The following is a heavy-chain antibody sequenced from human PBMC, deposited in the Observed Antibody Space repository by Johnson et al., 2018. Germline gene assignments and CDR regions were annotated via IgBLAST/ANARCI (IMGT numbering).Heavy chain of an antibody. D-gene: IGHD6-13*01. CDR1: GFTFSSYG. Sequence: QVQLVQSGGGVVQPGRSLRLSCAASGFTFSSYGMHWVRQAPGKGLEWVAVISYDGSNKYYADSVKGRFTISRDNSKNTLYLQMNSLRAEDTAVYYFAKGVYSSSWGAFDIWGQGTMVTVSS. V-gene: IGHV3-30*18. J-gene: IGHJ3*02. CDR2: ISYDGSNK. CDR3: AKGVYSSSWGAFDI.